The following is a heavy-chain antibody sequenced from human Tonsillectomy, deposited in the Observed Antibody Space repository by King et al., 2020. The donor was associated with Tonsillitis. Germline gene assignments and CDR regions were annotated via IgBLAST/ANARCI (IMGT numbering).Heavy chain of an antibody. V-gene: IGHV1-8*01. CDR1: GYTFTSYD. D-gene: IGHD6-13*01. CDR3: ALLKGYDVGNFFGDWQQLVMWNYYYYYGMDV. J-gene: IGHJ6*02. CDR2: MNPNSGNT. Sequence: VQLVESGAEVKKPGASVKVSCKASGYTFTSYDINWVRQATGQGLEWMGWMNPNSGNTGYAQKFQGRVTMTRNTSISTAYMELSSLRSEDTAVYYCALLKGYDVGNFFGDWQQLVMWNYYYYYGMDVWGQGTTVTVSS.